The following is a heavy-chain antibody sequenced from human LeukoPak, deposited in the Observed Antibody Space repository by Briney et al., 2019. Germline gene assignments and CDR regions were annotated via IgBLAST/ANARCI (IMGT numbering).Heavy chain of an antibody. Sequence: SETLSLTCTVSGGSISSYYWSWIRQPPGKGVEWGGYIYYTGSTNYNPSLKSRDTISVNSSRDQLSLKLSSMTTAGTADYYCARGHSNTYGQNSDYWGQGTLVTVSS. V-gene: IGHV4-59*12. CDR3: ARGHSNTYGQNSDY. J-gene: IGHJ4*02. CDR1: GGSISSYY. D-gene: IGHD5-18*01. CDR2: IYYTGST.